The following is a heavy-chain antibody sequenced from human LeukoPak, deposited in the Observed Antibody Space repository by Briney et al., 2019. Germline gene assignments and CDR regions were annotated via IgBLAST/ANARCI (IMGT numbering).Heavy chain of an antibody. V-gene: IGHV4-61*10. D-gene: IGHD6-19*01. CDR1: GDSISSGSYY. CDR3: ASSRSGWDPFDY. CDR2: LYGSGGT. Sequence: SETLSLTCTVSGDSISSGSYYWSWIRQPAGKGLEWIGRLYGSGGTSYNPSLKSRVTTSLDTSKNQFSLKLSSVTAADTAVYYCASSRSGWDPFDYWGQGTLVTVSS. J-gene: IGHJ4*02.